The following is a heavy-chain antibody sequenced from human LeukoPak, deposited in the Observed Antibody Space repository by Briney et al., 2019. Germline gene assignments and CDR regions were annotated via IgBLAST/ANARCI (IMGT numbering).Heavy chain of an antibody. V-gene: IGHV3-30*02. D-gene: IGHD3-22*01. Sequence: PGGSLRLSCAASGFSFSSYGMHWVRQAPGKGLEWVTFTRYDGSDKYYADSVKGRFTISRDNSKNTLYLQMNSLTTEDTAVYYCAKGPLYYDSSGYYPEYWGQGTLVTVSS. CDR1: GFSFSSYG. CDR3: AKGPLYYDSSGYYPEY. J-gene: IGHJ4*02. CDR2: TRYDGSDK.